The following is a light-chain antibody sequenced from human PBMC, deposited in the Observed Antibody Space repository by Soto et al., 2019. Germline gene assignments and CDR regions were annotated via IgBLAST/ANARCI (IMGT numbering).Light chain of an antibody. CDR2: DVS. CDR3: NSYTSSSTLWV. V-gene: IGLV2-14*01. CDR1: SSDVGGSNF. J-gene: IGLJ3*02. Sequence: QSALTQPASVSGSPGQSITISCTGTSSDVGGSNFVSWYQHHPGKAPKLMIYDVSNRPSGVSNRFSGSKSGNTASLTISGLQAEDEADYYCNSYTSSSTLWVFGGGTKLTVL.